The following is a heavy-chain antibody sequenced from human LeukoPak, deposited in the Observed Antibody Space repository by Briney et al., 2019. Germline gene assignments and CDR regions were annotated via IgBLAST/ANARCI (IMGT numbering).Heavy chain of an antibody. Sequence: AGGSLRLSCAASGFTFSSYWMSWVRQAPGKGLEWVANIKQDGSEKYYVDSVKGRFTISRDNAKNSLYLQMSSLRAEDTAVYYCATDRGWRTSGYYLYYFEYWGQGTLVTYSS. CDR3: ATDRGWRTSGYYLYYFEY. J-gene: IGHJ4*02. D-gene: IGHD3-3*01. V-gene: IGHV3-7*01. CDR1: GFTFSSYW. CDR2: IKQDGSEK.